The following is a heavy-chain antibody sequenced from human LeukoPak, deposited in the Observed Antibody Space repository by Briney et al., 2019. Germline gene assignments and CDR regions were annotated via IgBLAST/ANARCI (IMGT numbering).Heavy chain of an antibody. Sequence: SVKVSCKASGGTFSSYAISWVRQAPGQGLEWMGRIIPILGIANYAQKFQGRVTITADKSTSTAYMELSSLRSEDTAVYYCAREVVVAGPVGENWFDPWGQGALVSISS. CDR3: AREVVVAGPVGENWFDP. CDR1: GGTFSSYA. D-gene: IGHD6-19*01. CDR2: IIPILGIA. V-gene: IGHV1-69*04. J-gene: IGHJ5*02.